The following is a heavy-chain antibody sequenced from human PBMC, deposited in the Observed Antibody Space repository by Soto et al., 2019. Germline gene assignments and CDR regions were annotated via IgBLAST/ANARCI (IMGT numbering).Heavy chain of an antibody. CDR1: GGTFGNSA. V-gene: IGHV1-69*12. CDR2: IIPIFPTP. J-gene: IGHJ6*02. CDR3: ARDKSRQQLGRNYYFGING. D-gene: IGHD3-3*02. Sequence: QVQLVQSGAEVKKPGSSVTVSCKASGGTFGNSAISWVRQAPGQGLEWMGGIIPIFPTPDYAQKFQGRVTITADESTSAGYLELTSLGSDDTAVYYWARDKSRQQLGRNYYFGINGWGQGTTVTVSS.